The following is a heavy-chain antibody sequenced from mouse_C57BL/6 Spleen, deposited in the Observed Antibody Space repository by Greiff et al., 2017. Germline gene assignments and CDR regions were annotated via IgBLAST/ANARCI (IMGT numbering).Heavy chain of an antibody. CDR3: ARPQYYGSSLYFDY. J-gene: IGHJ2*01. CDR2: ISSGSSTI. V-gene: IGHV5-17*01. CDR1: GFTFSDYG. Sequence: EVMLVESGGGLVKPGGSLKLSCAASGFTFSDYGMHWVRQALEKGLEWVAYISSGSSTIYYEDTVKGRFTISRDNAKNTLFLQMTSLRSEDTAMYYCARPQYYGSSLYFDYWGQGTTLTVSS. D-gene: IGHD1-1*01.